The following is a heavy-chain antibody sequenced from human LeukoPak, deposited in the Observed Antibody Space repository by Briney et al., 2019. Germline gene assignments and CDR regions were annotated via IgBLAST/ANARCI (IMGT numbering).Heavy chain of an antibody. J-gene: IGHJ3*02. V-gene: IGHV3-48*03. CDR1: GFTFSSYE. D-gene: IGHD3-22*01. CDR2: ISSSGSTI. CDR3: AKGALFSPYYYDSSGYYFDAFDI. Sequence: GGSLRLSCAASGFTFSSYEMNWVRQAPGKGLEWVSYISSSGSTIYYADSVKGRFTISRDNAKNSLYLQMNSLRAEDTAVYYCAKGALFSPYYYDSSGYYFDAFDIWGQGTMVTVSS.